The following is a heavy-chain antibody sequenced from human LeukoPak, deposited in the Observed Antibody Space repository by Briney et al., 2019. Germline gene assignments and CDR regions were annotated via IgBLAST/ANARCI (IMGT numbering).Heavy chain of an antibody. CDR3: AKDPKYLGAATQY. Sequence: GGSLRLSCAASGFTFSIYAMSWVRQAPGKGLEWVSAISGSGGSTYYADSVKGRFTISRDNSKSTLYLQMNSLRAEDTAVYYCAKDPKYLGAATQYWGQGTLVTASS. CDR1: GFTFSIYA. D-gene: IGHD2-15*01. V-gene: IGHV3-23*01. CDR2: ISGSGGST. J-gene: IGHJ4*02.